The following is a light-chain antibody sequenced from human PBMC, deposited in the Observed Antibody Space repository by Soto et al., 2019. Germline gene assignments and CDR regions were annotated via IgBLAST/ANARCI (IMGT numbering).Light chain of an antibody. CDR1: QSINSKS. J-gene: IGKJ4*01. V-gene: IGKV3-11*01. Sequence: EIVLTQSPGTLSLSPGEGATVSCRVSQSINSKSLVWYQRKFGQAPSLLIYDATNRATGVPARFSGSGSGTDFTLTISSLEPEDFAFYYCQQRCSWPSLSFGGGTKVEI. CDR2: DAT. CDR3: QQRCSWPSLS.